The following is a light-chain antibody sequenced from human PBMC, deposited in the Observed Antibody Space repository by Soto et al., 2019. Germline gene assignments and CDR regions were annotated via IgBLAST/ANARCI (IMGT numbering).Light chain of an antibody. V-gene: IGKV3-15*01. CDR3: QQYDDWQT. CDR2: ASS. CDR1: QSVSRN. Sequence: EIVLTQSPATLSVSPGERATLSCKVSQSVSRNLAWYQQKPGQAPRLLIYASSTRATGIPDRFSGSASGTEFTLTISSLQSEDFAVYYCQQYDDWQTFGQGTKVDIK. J-gene: IGKJ1*01.